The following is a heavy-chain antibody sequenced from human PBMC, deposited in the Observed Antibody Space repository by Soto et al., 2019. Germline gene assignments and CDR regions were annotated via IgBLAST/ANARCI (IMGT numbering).Heavy chain of an antibody. Sequence: ASVKVSCKASGYTFTSYGISWVRQAPGQGLEWMGWISAYNGNTNYAQKLQGRVTMTTDTSTSTAYMELRSLRSDDTAVYYCAGFVVVPAVMLGGGYYYYYMDVGGKGTRVTVP. CDR1: GYTFTSYG. CDR2: ISAYNGNT. V-gene: IGHV1-18*01. CDR3: AGFVVVPAVMLGGGYYYYYMDV. J-gene: IGHJ6*03. D-gene: IGHD2-2*01.